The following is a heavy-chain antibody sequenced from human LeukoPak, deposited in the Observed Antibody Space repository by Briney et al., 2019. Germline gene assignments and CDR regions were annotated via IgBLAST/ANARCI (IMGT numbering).Heavy chain of an antibody. V-gene: IGHV4-39*01. J-gene: IGHJ4*02. CDR3: ARHAYLSTHDY. CDR2: IYYSGST. Sequence: KPSETLSLTCTVSGGSISSSSYYWGWIRQPPGKWLEWIGSIYYSGSTYYNPSLKSRVTISVDTSENQFSLKLSSVTAADTAVYYCARHAYLSTHDYWGQGTLVTVSS. D-gene: IGHD2-2*01. CDR1: GGSISSSSYY.